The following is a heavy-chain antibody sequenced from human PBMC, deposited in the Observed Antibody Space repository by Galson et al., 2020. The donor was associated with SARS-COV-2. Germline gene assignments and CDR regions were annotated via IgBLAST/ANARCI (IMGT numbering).Heavy chain of an antibody. Sequence: GGSLRLSCEASGFTFSSYGMHWVRQAPGKGLEGVAGIWHDASNKYYVDSVNGRFTISRDNSKNTLFLQMNSLRAEDTAVYYCARGGIMVGTIRGVFDIWGQGTVVTVSS. CDR1: GFTFSSYG. J-gene: IGHJ3*02. CDR2: IWHDASNK. D-gene: IGHD1-26*01. CDR3: ARGGIMVGTIRGVFDI. V-gene: IGHV3-33*01.